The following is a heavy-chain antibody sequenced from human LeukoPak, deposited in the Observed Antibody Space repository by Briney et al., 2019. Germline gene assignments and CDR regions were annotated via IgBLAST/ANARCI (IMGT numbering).Heavy chain of an antibody. D-gene: IGHD2-21*01. CDR2: ISYDGSNE. Sequence: GGSLRLSCAASGFTFSTYGMHWVRQAPGKGLEWVAVISYDGSNEYYADSVKGRFTISRDNSKNTLYLQMSSLRAEDTAVYYCAKEFNRGLPDYWGQETLVTVPS. J-gene: IGHJ4*02. CDR3: AKEFNRGLPDY. CDR1: GFTFSTYG. V-gene: IGHV3-30*18.